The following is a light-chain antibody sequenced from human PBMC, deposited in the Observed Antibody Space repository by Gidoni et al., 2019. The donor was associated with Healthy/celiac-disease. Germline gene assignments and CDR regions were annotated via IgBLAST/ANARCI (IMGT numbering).Light chain of an antibody. Sequence: DIQMTQSPSSLSASVGDRVTITCRASQSISSYLNWYQQKPGKASKLLIYAASSLQSGVPSRFSGSGSGTDFTLTISSLQPEDFATYYCQQSYSTPGTFXGXTKVXIK. CDR2: AAS. CDR1: QSISSY. CDR3: QQSYSTPGT. V-gene: IGKV1-39*01. J-gene: IGKJ4*01.